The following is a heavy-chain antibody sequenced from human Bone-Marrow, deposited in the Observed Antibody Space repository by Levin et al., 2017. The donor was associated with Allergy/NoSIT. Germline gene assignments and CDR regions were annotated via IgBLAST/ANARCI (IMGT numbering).Heavy chain of an antibody. V-gene: IGHV3-30-3*01. D-gene: IGHD3-22*01. CDR3: ARVKHDNSDYYGINYYNYGMDV. CDR1: AFTFSSYV. J-gene: IGHJ6*02. Sequence: GESLKISCVASAFTFSSYVMHWVRQAPGKGLEWVAVISYDGSNKYYADSVKGRFTISRDNSKNTLYLQMNSLRAEDTAVYYCARVKHDNSDYYGINYYNYGMDVWGQGTTVTVS. CDR2: ISYDGSNK.